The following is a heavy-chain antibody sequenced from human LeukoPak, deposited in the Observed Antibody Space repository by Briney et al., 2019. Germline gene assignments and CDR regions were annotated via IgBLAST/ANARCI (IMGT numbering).Heavy chain of an antibody. J-gene: IGHJ4*02. V-gene: IGHV3-7*01. Sequence: GGSLRLSCAASGFTFSSYGMSWVRQAPGQGLEWVANIKQDGSEKYYVDSVKGRFTISRDNAKNSLYLQMNSLRAEDTAVYYCARMVQQLGDFDYWGQGTLVTVSS. CDR1: GFTFSSYG. CDR3: ARMVQQLGDFDY. D-gene: IGHD6-13*01. CDR2: IKQDGSEK.